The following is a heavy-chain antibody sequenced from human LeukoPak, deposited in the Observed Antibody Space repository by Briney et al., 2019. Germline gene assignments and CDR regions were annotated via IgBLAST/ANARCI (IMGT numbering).Heavy chain of an antibody. V-gene: IGHV1-18*01. J-gene: IGHJ6*02. D-gene: IGHD1-26*01. Sequence: ASVKVSCKASGYTFTSYDINWVRQAPGQGLEWMGWISAYNGNTNYAQKLQGRVTMTTDTSTSTAYMELRSLRSDDTAVYYCARAIVGAGVGMDVWGQGTTVTVSS. CDR2: ISAYNGNT. CDR1: GYTFTSYD. CDR3: ARAIVGAGVGMDV.